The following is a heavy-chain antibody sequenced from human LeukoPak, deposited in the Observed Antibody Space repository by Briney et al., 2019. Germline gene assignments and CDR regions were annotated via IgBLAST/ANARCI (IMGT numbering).Heavy chain of an antibody. CDR1: GFTFSSYS. Sequence: GGSLRLSCAASGFTFSSYSMNWVRQAPGKGLEWVSSIISSSSYIYYADSVKGRFTISRDNAKNSLYLQMNSLRAEDTAVYYCARDRIGRFLEWLLSAFDYWGQGTLVTVSS. V-gene: IGHV3-21*01. CDR2: IISSSSYI. D-gene: IGHD3-3*01. CDR3: ARDRIGRFLEWLLSAFDY. J-gene: IGHJ4*02.